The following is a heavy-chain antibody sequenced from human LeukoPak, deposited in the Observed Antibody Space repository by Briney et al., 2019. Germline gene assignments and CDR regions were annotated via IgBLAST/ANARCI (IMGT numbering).Heavy chain of an antibody. Sequence: ASVKVSCKASGYTFTGYYMHWVRQAPGQGLEWMGWINPNSGGTNYAQKFQGRVTMTRDTSISTAYMELSRLRSDDTAVYYCARDLVDTAMIANWFDPWGLGTLVTVSS. V-gene: IGHV1-2*02. J-gene: IGHJ5*02. CDR2: INPNSGGT. CDR3: ARDLVDTAMIANWFDP. CDR1: GYTFTGYY. D-gene: IGHD5-18*01.